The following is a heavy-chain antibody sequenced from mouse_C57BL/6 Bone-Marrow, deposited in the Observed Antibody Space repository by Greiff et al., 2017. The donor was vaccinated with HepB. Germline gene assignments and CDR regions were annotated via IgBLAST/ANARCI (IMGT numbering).Heavy chain of an antibody. CDR1: GFTFSDYG. CDR2: ISSGSSTI. J-gene: IGHJ3*01. D-gene: IGHD2-3*01. V-gene: IGHV5-17*01. Sequence: EVKLVESGGGLVKPGGSLKLSCAASGFTFSDYGMHWVRQAPEKGLEWVAYISSGSSTIYYADTVKGRFTISRDNAKNTLFLQMTSLRSEDTAMYYCAISYDGPFAYWGQGTLVTVSA. CDR3: AISYDGPFAY.